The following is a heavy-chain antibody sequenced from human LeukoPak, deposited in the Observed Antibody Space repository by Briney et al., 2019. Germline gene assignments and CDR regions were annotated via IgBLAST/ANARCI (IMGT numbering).Heavy chain of an antibody. CDR3: SKAVVGVGRGNYYYGMDV. V-gene: IGHV3-53*01. Sequence: GGSLRLSCAASGFTVTNNHMSWVRQAPGKGLEWVSVVYRGGSTYYPDSVKGRFTISRDDSKNMFYLQMNSLRAEDTAIYYCSKAVVGVGRGNYYYGMDVWGQGTTVTVSS. J-gene: IGHJ6*02. CDR1: GFTVTNNH. D-gene: IGHD2-15*01. CDR2: VYRGGST.